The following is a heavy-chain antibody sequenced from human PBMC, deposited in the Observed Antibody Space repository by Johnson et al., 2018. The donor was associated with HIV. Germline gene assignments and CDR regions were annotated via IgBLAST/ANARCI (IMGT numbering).Heavy chain of an antibody. D-gene: IGHD3-22*01. CDR2: IYSGGST. V-gene: IGHV3-53*01. J-gene: IGHJ3*02. Sequence: VQLVESGGGLIQPGGSLRLSCAASGFTVSSNYMSWVRQAPGKGLEWVSVIYSGGSTYYADSVKGRFTISRDNSKNTLYLQMNSLRAEDTAVYYCAASVYYYDSSVYFAFDIWGQGTMVTVSS. CDR1: GFTVSSNY. CDR3: AASVYYYDSSVYFAFDI.